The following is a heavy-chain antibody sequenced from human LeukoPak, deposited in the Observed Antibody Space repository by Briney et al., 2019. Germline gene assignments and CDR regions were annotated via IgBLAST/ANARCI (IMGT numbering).Heavy chain of an antibody. J-gene: IGHJ4*02. CDR1: GFTFDDYA. CDR2: ISWSSGSI. CDR3: AKDSGLVVVSYYFDY. D-gene: IGHD3-22*01. V-gene: IGHV3-9*01. Sequence: GRSLRLSCAASGFTFDDYAMHWVRQAPGKGLEWVSGISWSSGSIGYADSVKGRFTISRDNAKNSLYLQMNSLRAEDTALYYCAKDSGLVVVSYYFDYWGQGTLVTVSS.